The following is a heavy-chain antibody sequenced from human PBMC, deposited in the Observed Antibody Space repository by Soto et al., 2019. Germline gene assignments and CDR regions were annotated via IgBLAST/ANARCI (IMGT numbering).Heavy chain of an antibody. D-gene: IGHD3-10*01. CDR3: TRGPRPISTGTGAY. CDR1: GFIFKMYW. J-gene: IGHJ4*02. Sequence: GSLRLSCAASGFIFKMYWMHRVRQSPGKGLVWISRIYNDGTYSDYADSVRGRFTISRDNVNDTLYLQMNNLRAEDSGLYYCTRGPRPISTGTGAYWGQGTQVTVSS. V-gene: IGHV3-74*01. CDR2: IYNDGTYS.